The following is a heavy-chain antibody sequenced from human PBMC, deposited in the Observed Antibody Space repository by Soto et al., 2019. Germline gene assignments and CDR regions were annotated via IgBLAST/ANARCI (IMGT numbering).Heavy chain of an antibody. J-gene: IGHJ4*02. V-gene: IGHV3-7*01. Sequence: EVQLVESGGGLVQPGGSLRLSCAASGFTFSSYWMSWVRQAPGKGLEWVANIKQDGSEKYYVDSVKGRFTISRDNAKNSLYLQMNSLRAEDTAVYYCAREGLDIVVVVAATAFDYWGQGTLVTVSS. CDR3: AREGLDIVVVVAATAFDY. CDR1: GFTFSSYW. D-gene: IGHD2-15*01. CDR2: IKQDGSEK.